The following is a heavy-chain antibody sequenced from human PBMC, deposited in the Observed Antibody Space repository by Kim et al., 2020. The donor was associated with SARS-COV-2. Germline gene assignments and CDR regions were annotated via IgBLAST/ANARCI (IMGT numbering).Heavy chain of an antibody. D-gene: IGHD6-13*01. J-gene: IGHJ4*02. Sequence: NKYYADSVKGRFTISRDKSKNTLYLRMNSLRAEDTAVYYCACQYSSTFDYWGQGTLVTVSS. CDR3: ACQYSSTFDY. CDR2: NK. V-gene: IGHV3-30*02.